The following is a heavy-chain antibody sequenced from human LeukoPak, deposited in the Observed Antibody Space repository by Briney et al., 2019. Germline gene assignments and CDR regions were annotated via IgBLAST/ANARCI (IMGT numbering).Heavy chain of an antibody. J-gene: IGHJ4*02. D-gene: IGHD2-15*01. CDR1: GFTFSSYG. CDR3: AKVAVVAATFHY. V-gene: IGHV3-30*02. Sequence: PGGSLRLSCAASGFTFSSYGMHWVRQAPGKGLEWVAFIRYDGSNKYYADSVKGRLTISRDNSKNTLYLQMNSLRAEDTAVYYCAKVAVVAATFHYWGQGTLVTVSS. CDR2: IRYDGSNK.